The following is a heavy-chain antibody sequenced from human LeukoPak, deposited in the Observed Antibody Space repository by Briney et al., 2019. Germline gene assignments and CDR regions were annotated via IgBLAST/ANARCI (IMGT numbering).Heavy chain of an antibody. CDR2: ISASDGKT. CDR1: GYTFRRHH. V-gene: IGHV1-18*01. Sequence: ASVKVACKASGYTFRRHHTTWVRQAPGQGLEWMAWISASDGKTDYAQRGQGRVTVTRDTSTSTTYMELRNLRSDDTAVYYCTRGKGWHGDPFDIWGQGTLVTVSA. D-gene: IGHD2-15*01. CDR3: TRGKGWHGDPFDI. J-gene: IGHJ3*02.